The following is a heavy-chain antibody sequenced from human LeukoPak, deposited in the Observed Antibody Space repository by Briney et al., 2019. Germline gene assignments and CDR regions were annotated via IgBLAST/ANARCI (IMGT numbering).Heavy chain of an antibody. CDR1: GYTFTGYY. J-gene: IGHJ6*03. Sequence: ASVKVSCKASGYTFTGYYMHWVRQAPGQGLEWMGWINPNSGGTNYAQKFQGRVTMTRDASISTAYMELSRLRSDDTAVYYCARARGCSSTSCYKPYYYYYMDVWGKGTTVTVSS. CDR2: INPNSGGT. V-gene: IGHV1-2*02. CDR3: ARARGCSSTSCYKPYYYYYMDV. D-gene: IGHD2-2*02.